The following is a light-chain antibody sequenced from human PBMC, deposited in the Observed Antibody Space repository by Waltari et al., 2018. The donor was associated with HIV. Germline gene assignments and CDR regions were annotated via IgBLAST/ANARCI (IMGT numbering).Light chain of an antibody. CDR2: ELS. V-gene: IGLV2-8*01. Sequence: QSTLTPPPSASGSPGQSFTISCTGPSIDIGGYYYVSWDQQHPDKAPKLMFYELSARRSGVPDSFSGSKSGNPVPLTVCGLQAGNEATYSCYSYARSNHWVFGGRTKLSVL. CDR1: SIDIGGYYY. CDR3: YSYARSNHWV. J-gene: IGLJ3*02.